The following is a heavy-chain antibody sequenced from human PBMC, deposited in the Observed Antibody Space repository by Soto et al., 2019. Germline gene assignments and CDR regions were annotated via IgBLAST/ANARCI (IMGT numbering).Heavy chain of an antibody. CDR1: GFPLEKYG. CDR2: ISFSGDYI. CDR3: ALDTYNCNHEY. Sequence: PGGSLRLSCAVSGFPLEKYGMNWVRQAPGKGLEWVSSISFSGDYIYYADSVKGRFTISRDNARNSLYLQMNRLRVDDTALYFCALDTYNCNHEYWCQGTQETVS. J-gene: IGHJ4*02. V-gene: IGHV3-21*01. D-gene: IGHD1-20*01.